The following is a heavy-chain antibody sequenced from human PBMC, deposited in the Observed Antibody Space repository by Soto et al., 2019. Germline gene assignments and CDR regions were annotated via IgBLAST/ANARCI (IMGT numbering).Heavy chain of an antibody. D-gene: IGHD2-21*01. Sequence: GGSLRLSCAASGFTFSNYWMSWVRQAPAKGLEWVANIKEDGSEKYYVDSVKGRFTISRDNAKNSLYLQMNSLRAEDTAVYYCASKPTRLSWTYYFDSWGEGTLVTVSP. J-gene: IGHJ4*02. V-gene: IGHV3-7*03. CDR1: GFTFSNYW. CDR3: ASKPTRLSWTYYFDS. CDR2: IKEDGSEK.